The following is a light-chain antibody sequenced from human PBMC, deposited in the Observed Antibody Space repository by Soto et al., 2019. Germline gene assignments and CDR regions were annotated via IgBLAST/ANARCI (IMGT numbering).Light chain of an antibody. CDR1: QTISTW. CDR3: QQYMSFWT. J-gene: IGKJ1*01. V-gene: IGKV1-5*03. Sequence: DIQMTQSPSALSASVGDRVTITCRASQTISTWLAWYQQKPGKAPNLLIYKASTLEGGVPSRFSGSGSGTEFTLTISSLQPEDFATYYCQQYMSFWTFGQGTKVEIK. CDR2: KAS.